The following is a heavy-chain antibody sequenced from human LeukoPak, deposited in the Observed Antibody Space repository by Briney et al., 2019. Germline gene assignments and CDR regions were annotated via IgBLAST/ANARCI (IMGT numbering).Heavy chain of an antibody. CDR1: GYTFSDHY. J-gene: IGHJ4*02. V-gene: IGHV1-2*02. Sequence: ASVKVSCKASGYTFSDHYMQWVRQAPGQGFEWLGWINPNSGGTSYARKFRGRFTMTRDMSLSTAYMELSRLTYDDTAVYYCARGALDPETVTNYFEYWAQGTLVTVSS. D-gene: IGHD4-17*01. CDR3: ARGALDPETVTNYFEY. CDR2: INPNSGGT.